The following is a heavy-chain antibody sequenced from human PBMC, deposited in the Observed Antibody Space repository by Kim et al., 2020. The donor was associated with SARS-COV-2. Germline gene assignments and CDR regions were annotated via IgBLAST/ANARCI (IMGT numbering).Heavy chain of an antibody. CDR2: INPSGGST. J-gene: IGHJ6*02. Sequence: ASVKVSCKASGYTFTSYYMHWVRQAPGQGLEWMGIINPSGGSTSYAQKFQGRVTMTRDTSTSTVYMELSSLRSEDTAVYYCARDMLDPQPLRTSKNQQQYYYGMDVWGQGTTVTVSS. D-gene: IGHD3-10*02. V-gene: IGHV1-46*01. CDR3: ARDMLDPQPLRTSKNQQQYYYGMDV. CDR1: GYTFTSYY.